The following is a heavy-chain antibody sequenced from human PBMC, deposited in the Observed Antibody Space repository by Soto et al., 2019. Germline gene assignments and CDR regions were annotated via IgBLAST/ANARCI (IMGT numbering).Heavy chain of an antibody. CDR2: INHSGST. V-gene: IGHV4-34*01. D-gene: IGHD2-2*01. Sequence: SETLSLTCAVYGGSFSGYYWSWIRQPPGKGLEWIGEINHSGSTNYNPSLKSRVTISVDTSKNQFSLKLSSVTAADTAVYYCARGGIEVVPAALYYYYYYMDVWGKGTTVTVSS. CDR1: GGSFSGYY. CDR3: ARGGIEVVPAALYYYYYYMDV. J-gene: IGHJ6*03.